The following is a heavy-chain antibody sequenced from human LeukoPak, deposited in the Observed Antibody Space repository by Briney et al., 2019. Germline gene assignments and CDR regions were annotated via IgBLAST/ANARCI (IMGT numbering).Heavy chain of an antibody. CDR1: GFTFSSYA. Sequence: GGSLRLSCAASGFTFSSYAMSWVRQAPGKGLEWVSVISGSGGSTYYADSVKGRFTISRDNSKNTLYLQMNSLRAEDTAVYYCAKDRSYCSGGSCYTYYFDYWGQGTLVTVSS. V-gene: IGHV3-23*01. D-gene: IGHD2-15*01. J-gene: IGHJ4*02. CDR2: ISGSGGST. CDR3: AKDRSYCSGGSCYTYYFDY.